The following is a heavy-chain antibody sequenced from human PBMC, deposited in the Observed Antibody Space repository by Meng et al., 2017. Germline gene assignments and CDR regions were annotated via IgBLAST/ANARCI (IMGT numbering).Heavy chain of an antibody. CDR1: GGSFSSYY. CDR2: IYYSGST. D-gene: IGHD2-15*01. J-gene: IGHJ4*02. V-gene: IGHV4-59*06. CDR3: ARSGPFDCSGCSCYSLYYFDY. Sequence: LSRAVYGGSFSSYYWSWIRQPPVKGLAWIGYIYYSGSTYYNPSLKSVVTISVDTSKNQFSLKLSSVTAADTAVYYCARSGPFDCSGCSCYSLYYFDYWGQGTLVTVSS.